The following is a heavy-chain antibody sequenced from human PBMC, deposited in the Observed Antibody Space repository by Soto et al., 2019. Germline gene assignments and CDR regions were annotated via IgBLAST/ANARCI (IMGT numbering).Heavy chain of an antibody. CDR3: AKTEQWLIAYFDY. D-gene: IGHD6-19*01. V-gene: IGHV3-23*01. CDR2: ISGSGTST. Sequence: EVQLLESGGGLVQPGGSLRLSCAASGFTFSTFAMSWVRQAPGKGPEWVSGISGSGTSTYYADSVKGRFTISRDNSKNTLYLHMNSLRAEDTAVYYCAKTEQWLIAYFDYWGNGTLVTVSS. CDR1: GFTFSTFA. J-gene: IGHJ4*01.